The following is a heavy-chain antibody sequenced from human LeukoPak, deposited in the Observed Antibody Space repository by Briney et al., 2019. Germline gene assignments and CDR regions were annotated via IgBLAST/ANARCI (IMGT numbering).Heavy chain of an antibody. J-gene: IGHJ4*02. CDR3: ARGGGIAAPLLDY. Sequence: PSETLSLTCTVSDGSISSSSYYWGWIRQPPGKGLEWIGSIYYSGNTYYNPSLKSRVTISVDTSKNQFSLKLSSVTAADTAVYYCARGGGIAAPLLDYWGQGTLDTVSS. CDR2: IYYSGNT. CDR1: DGSISSSSYY. D-gene: IGHD6-13*01. V-gene: IGHV4-39*07.